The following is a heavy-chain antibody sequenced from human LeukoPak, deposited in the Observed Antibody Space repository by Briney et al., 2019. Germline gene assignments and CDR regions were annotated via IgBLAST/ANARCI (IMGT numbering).Heavy chain of an antibody. V-gene: IGHV4-39*07. CDR1: ASISRSRYY. CDR2: IDYSGST. CDR3: ARDHGSTSWYYY. J-gene: IGHJ4*02. D-gene: IGHD6-13*01. Sequence: SETLSLTCTVPASISRSRYYWGWIRQPPGKGLEWIGSIDYSGSTSYNVSLKSRVTISIDTSKNQFSLNLRSVTAADTAVYYCARDHGSTSWYYYWGQGTLVTVSS.